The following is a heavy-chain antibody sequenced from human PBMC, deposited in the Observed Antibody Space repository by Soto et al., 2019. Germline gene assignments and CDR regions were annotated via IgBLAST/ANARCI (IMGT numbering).Heavy chain of an antibody. Sequence: PSETLSLTCSVSGGSISNSGNYWGWIRRPPGKGLEWIGTMDYSGGTSYNPSLKSRVTISADTSNNQFSLRLSSVTAADTAVYYCARRTPLYASESSRFDPWGQGAMVTVYS. CDR2: MDYSGGT. J-gene: IGHJ5*02. CDR3: ARRTPLYASESSRFDP. D-gene: IGHD3-10*01. CDR1: GGSISNSGNY. V-gene: IGHV4-39*01.